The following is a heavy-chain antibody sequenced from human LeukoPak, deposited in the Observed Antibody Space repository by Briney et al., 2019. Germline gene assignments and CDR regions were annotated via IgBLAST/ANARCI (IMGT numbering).Heavy chain of an antibody. CDR1: GYTLTELS. V-gene: IGHV1-24*01. D-gene: IGHD3-22*01. CDR3: ATHNPAITMTKRDAFDI. CDR2: FDPEDGET. Sequence: ASVKVSFKVSGYTLTELSMHWVRHAPGKGLEWMGGFDPEDGETIYAQKFQGRVTMTEDTSTDTAYMELSSLRSEDTAVYYCATHNPAITMTKRDAFDIWGQGTMVTVSS. J-gene: IGHJ3*02.